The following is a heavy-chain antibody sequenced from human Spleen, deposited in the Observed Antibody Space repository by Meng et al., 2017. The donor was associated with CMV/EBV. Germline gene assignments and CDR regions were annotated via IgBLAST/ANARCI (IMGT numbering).Heavy chain of an antibody. CDR2: INPIAGST. D-gene: IGHD3-3*01. J-gene: IGHJ3*02. CDR3: TIPYDSDAFDI. CDR1: GYTFTSYY. V-gene: IGHV1-46*01. Sequence: ASVKVSCKTSGYTFTSYYIHWVRQAPGQGLEWMGIINPIAGSTTYAQKFQGRVTMTRNTAISTAYMELSSLRSEDTAVYYCTIPYDSDAFDIWGQGTMVTVSS.